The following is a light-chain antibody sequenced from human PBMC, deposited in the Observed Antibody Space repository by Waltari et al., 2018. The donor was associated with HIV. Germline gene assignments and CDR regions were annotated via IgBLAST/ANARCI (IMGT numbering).Light chain of an antibody. CDR1: QGVSSH. Sequence: EIVLTQSPATLSLSPGERVTLPCRASQGVSSHLACYQQKRGQAPRLLISDASKRATCIPARFSGSGSGTDFTLTIAGLEPEDFAVYYCQQYSNWPLITFGPGTKVDVK. CDR3: QQYSNWPLIT. CDR2: DAS. J-gene: IGKJ3*01. V-gene: IGKV3-11*01.